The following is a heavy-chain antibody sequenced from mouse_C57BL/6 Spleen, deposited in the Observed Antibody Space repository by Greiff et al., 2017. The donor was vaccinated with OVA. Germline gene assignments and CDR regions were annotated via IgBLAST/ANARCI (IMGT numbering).Heavy chain of an antibody. CDR3: ARDRDYDASFAY. Sequence: EVKVVESGGGLVKPGGSLKLSCAASGFTFSSYAMSWVRQTPEKRLEWVATISDGGSYTYYPDNVKGRFTISRDNAKNNLYLQMSHLKAEDTAMYYCARDRDYDASFAYWGQGTLVTVSA. CDR2: ISDGGSYT. D-gene: IGHD2-4*01. CDR1: GFTFSSYA. J-gene: IGHJ3*01. V-gene: IGHV5-4*01.